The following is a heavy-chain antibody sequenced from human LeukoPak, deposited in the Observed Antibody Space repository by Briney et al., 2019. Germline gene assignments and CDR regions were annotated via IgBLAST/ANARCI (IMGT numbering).Heavy chain of an antibody. V-gene: IGHV3-7*01. Sequence: GGSLRLSCVASGFSFGSFWMSWVRRAPGKGLEWVANIKEDGSEEHYLESVKGRFTISRDNAKNIVFLQMNSLRDEDSAVYYCGRDRYFQYWGQGTGVIVSS. CDR1: GFSFGSFW. CDR3: GRDRYFQY. J-gene: IGHJ1*01. CDR2: IKEDGSEE. D-gene: IGHD3-9*01.